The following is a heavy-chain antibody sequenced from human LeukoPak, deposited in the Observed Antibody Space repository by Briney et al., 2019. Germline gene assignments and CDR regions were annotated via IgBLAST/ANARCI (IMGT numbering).Heavy chain of an antibody. CDR2: ISGSADTT. Sequence: GGFLRLSCAASAFNFRSYAMSWVRQAPGKGLEWVSVISGSADTTYYADSVKGRFAISRDNSIHTLYLQMNSLRAEDTAVYYCSKLTGITVAGIAFDIWGQGTMVTVSS. CDR3: SKLTGITVAGIAFDI. D-gene: IGHD6-19*01. V-gene: IGHV3-23*01. J-gene: IGHJ3*02. CDR1: AFNFRSYA.